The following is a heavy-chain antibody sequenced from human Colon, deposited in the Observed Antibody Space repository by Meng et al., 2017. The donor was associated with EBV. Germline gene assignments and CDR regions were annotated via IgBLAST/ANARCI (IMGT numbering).Heavy chain of an antibody. V-gene: IGHV3-11*01. CDR3: ARDEVGIGNNGYDF. J-gene: IGHJ4*02. CDR1: GFTCSDYY. CDR2: ISPSGTSI. Sequence: QVLLVEYGGGLVKPGGPLRLSCAASGFTCSDYYMSWIRQAPGKGLEWLSDISPSGTSIYYADSVRGRFTLSRDNAKNSLYLQMNSLRADDTAVYYCARDEVGIGNNGYDFWGQGTLVTVSS. D-gene: IGHD2-21*01.